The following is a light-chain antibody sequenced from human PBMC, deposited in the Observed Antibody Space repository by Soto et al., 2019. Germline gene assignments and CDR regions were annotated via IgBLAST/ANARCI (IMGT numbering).Light chain of an antibody. CDR1: GSDIAVYDF. CDR3: SSFAGDNTVV. J-gene: IGLJ2*01. Sequence: QSALTQPPSASGSPGQSVTISCAGTGSDIAVYDFVSWYQQHPDKAPKLIIYEVYKRPSGVPDRFSASKSGNTASLTVSGLQAEDEADYYCSSFAGDNTVVFGGGTKLTVL. V-gene: IGLV2-8*01. CDR2: EVY.